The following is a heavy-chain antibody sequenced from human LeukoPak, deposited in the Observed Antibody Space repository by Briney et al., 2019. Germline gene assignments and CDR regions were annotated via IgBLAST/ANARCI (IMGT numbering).Heavy chain of an antibody. D-gene: IGHD5-12*01. CDR2: TSGSSNDK. CDR1: GFTFSRYS. J-gene: IGHJ1*01. V-gene: IGHV3-21*01. CDR3: VRAEGSSGSSEYFQH. Sequence: PGGSLRLSCLASGFTFSRYSMKWVRQAPGKGLEWVSSTSGSSNDKHYIDSVKGRFTISRDNAKNSLFLQMNSLRAEDTAVYYCVRAEGSSGSSEYFQHWGQGTLVTVSS.